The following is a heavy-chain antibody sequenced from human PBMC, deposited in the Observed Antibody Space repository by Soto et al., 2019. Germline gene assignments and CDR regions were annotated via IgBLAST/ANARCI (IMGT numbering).Heavy chain of an antibody. CDR1: GFTFSSYG. CDR3: AKDRRAGGNYGFYSDF. V-gene: IGHV3-23*01. D-gene: IGHD1-7*01. J-gene: IGHJ4*02. Sequence: EVQLLESGGGLVQPGGSLRLSCAASGFTFSSYGMTWVRQAPGKGLEWVSFSSATGAGTYYADSVKGRFTISRDNSKNTLYLQMTSSRADDTAVYYCAKDRRAGGNYGFYSDFWGQGALVIVSS. CDR2: SSATGAGT.